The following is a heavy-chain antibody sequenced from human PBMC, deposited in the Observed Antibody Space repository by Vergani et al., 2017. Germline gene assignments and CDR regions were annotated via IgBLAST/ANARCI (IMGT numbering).Heavy chain of an antibody. CDR2: ISWNSGSI. Sequence: EVQLVESGGGLVQPGRSLRLSCAASGFTFDDYAMHWVRQAPGKGLEWVSGISWNSGSIGYADSVKGRFTISSDNAKNSLYLQMNSLRAEDTALYYCAKDSSHEIITMIVVVITTGAFDIWGQGTMVTVSS. J-gene: IGHJ3*02. CDR3: AKDSSHEIITMIVVVITTGAFDI. V-gene: IGHV3-9*01. CDR1: GFTFDDYA. D-gene: IGHD3-22*01.